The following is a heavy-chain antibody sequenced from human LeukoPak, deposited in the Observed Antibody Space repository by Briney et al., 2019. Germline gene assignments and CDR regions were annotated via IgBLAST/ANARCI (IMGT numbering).Heavy chain of an antibody. Sequence: SETLSLTCTVSGGSINSYYWSWIRQPPGKGLEWIGYIYDSGGTHYNPSLKSRVTILVDTSKNQFSLKLSSVTAADTAVYYCAAAYCGGDCYGTFDYWAREPWSPSPQ. D-gene: IGHD2-21*02. CDR3: AAAYCGGDCYGTFDY. CDR1: GGSINSYY. V-gene: IGHV4-59*01. J-gene: IGHJ4*02. CDR2: IYDSGGT.